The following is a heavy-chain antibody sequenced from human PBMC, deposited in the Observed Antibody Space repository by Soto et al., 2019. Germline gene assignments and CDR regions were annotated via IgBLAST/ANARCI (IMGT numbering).Heavy chain of an antibody. J-gene: IGHJ4*02. Sequence: QLQLQESGPGLVKPSGTCSFTGPASGFSFSSGHDYWGWIRQPPGKGLGWMGSIYYIGGTYYNPSLKSRVTISADTSKNQFSLRLSSVTAADTAVYYCARVSGTYSSFLDYWGQGTLVTVSS. CDR3: ARVSGTYSSFLDY. CDR1: GFSFSSGHDY. D-gene: IGHD5-18*01. CDR2: IYYIGGT. V-gene: IGHV4-39*01.